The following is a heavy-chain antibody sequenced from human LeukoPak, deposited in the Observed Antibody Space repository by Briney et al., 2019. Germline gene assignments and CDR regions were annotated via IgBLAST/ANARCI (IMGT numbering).Heavy chain of an antibody. CDR2: IYYSGST. Sequence: KPSETLSLTCTVSGGSISSYYWSWIRQPPGKGLEWIGYIYYSGSTNYNPSLKSRVTISVDTSKNQFSLKLSSVTAADTAVYYCARDEGFGELHRWGQGTLVTVSS. V-gene: IGHV4-59*01. D-gene: IGHD3-10*01. CDR1: GGSISSYY. J-gene: IGHJ4*02. CDR3: ARDEGFGELHR.